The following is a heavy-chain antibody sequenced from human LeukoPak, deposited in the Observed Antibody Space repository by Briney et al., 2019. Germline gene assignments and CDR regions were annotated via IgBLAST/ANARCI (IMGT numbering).Heavy chain of an antibody. CDR2: ISTSGSSI. CDR3: ARDATTEVGTVYMDV. J-gene: IGHJ6*03. Sequence: GGSLRLSCAAPGFTFSIYEINWVRQAPGKGLEWLSHISTSGSSIHYADSVKGRFTISRDNAKNSLYLQMNSLRAEDTAVYYCARDATTEVGTVYMDVWGKGTTVTISS. D-gene: IGHD6-13*01. CDR1: GFTFSIYE. V-gene: IGHV3-48*03.